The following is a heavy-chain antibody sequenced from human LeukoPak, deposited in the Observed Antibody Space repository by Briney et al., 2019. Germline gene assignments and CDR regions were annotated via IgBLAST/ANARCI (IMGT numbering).Heavy chain of an antibody. CDR2: IIPIFGTA. J-gene: IGHJ3*02. Sequence: GASVKVSCKASGGTFSSYAISWVRQAPGQGLEWMGGIIPIFGTANYAQKFQGRVTITADESTSTAYMELSSLRSEDTAVYYCARTNYDSSGYYRYGAFDIWGQGTMVTVSS. CDR1: GGTFSSYA. D-gene: IGHD3-22*01. CDR3: ARTNYDSSGYYRYGAFDI. V-gene: IGHV1-69*13.